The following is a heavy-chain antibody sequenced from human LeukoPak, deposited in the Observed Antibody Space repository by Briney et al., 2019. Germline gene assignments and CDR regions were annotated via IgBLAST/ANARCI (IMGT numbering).Heavy chain of an antibody. V-gene: IGHV3-21*01. J-gene: IGHJ6*03. CDR2: ISSSSSYI. CDR1: GFTFSSYS. Sequence: GGSLRLSCAASGFTFSSYSMNWVRQAPGKGLEWVSSISSSSSYIYYADSVKGRFTISRDNAKNSLYLQMNSLRAEDTAVYYCARDLLTGIGFMGPYYMDVWGKGTTVTVSS. CDR3: ARDLLTGIGFMGPYYMDV. D-gene: IGHD3-9*01.